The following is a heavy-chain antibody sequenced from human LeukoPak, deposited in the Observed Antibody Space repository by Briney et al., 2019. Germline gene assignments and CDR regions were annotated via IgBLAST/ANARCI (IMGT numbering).Heavy chain of an antibody. Sequence: ASVKVSCKASGYTFTGYYMHWVRQAPGQGLEWLGWVNPNSGGTNYAQKFQGRVTMTRDTSISTAYMELSRLRSDDTAVYYCARGVLDHAGKRFDYWGQGTLATVSS. J-gene: IGHJ4*02. V-gene: IGHV1-2*02. CDR3: ARGVLDHAGKRFDY. CDR1: GYTFTGYY. D-gene: IGHD4-23*01. CDR2: VNPNSGGT.